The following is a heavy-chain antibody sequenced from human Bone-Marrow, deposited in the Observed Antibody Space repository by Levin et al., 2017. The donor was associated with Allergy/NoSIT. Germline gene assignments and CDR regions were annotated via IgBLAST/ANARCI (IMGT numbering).Heavy chain of an antibody. D-gene: IGHD3-22*01. CDR1: GYTFTGYY. J-gene: IGHJ4*02. CDR2: IYPNSGGT. CDR3: AGDYDNTGYYYGGY. Sequence: GESRKISCKASGYTFTGYYIHWVRQAPGQGLEWMGRIYPNSGGTKYAQKFQGRVTMTRDTSISTTYMELSSLTSDDAAVYYCAGDYDNTGYYYGGYWGQGSLVTVSS. V-gene: IGHV1-2*06.